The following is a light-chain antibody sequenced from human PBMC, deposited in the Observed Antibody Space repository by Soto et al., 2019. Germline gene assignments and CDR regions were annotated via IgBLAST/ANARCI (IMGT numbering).Light chain of an antibody. V-gene: IGLV2-23*02. CDR2: EAT. CDR3: XSFAGSVAVYVM. CDR1: TSTVATYDL. Sequence: QSVLTQPASVSGSPGQSISISCTGTTSTVATYDLVSWYQQHPGKAPRLLIYEATKRHSGTSNRFSGSKSGNTASLTISGLXXEXXXXXXXXSFAGSVAVYVMFGGGTKLTVL. J-gene: IGLJ3*02.